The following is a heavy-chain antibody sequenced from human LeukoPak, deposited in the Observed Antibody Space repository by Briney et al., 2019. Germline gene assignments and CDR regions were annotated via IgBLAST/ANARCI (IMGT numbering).Heavy chain of an antibody. J-gene: IGHJ4*02. CDR2: MYYNGVT. Sequence: PSETLSLTCTVSGGSINSNSHHWGWIRQPPGKGLEWIGSMYYNGVTYYNPSLKSRVTISVDTSKNQFSLKLSSVTAADTAVYYCARLEWGSGGGGSSDYWGQGTLVTVSS. CDR1: GGSINSNSHH. CDR3: ARLEWGSGGGGSSDY. D-gene: IGHD1-26*01. V-gene: IGHV4-39*01.